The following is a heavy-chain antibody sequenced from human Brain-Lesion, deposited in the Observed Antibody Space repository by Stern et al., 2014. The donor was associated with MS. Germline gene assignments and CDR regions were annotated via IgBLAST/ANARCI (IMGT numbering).Heavy chain of an antibody. Sequence: EVQLVESGGGLVQPGGSLTISCTAAGFTFGNYWINWVRQAPGKGLEWVANLNEDGTEKNYVDSVKGRFTISRDNARNSLYLQMNSLRVEDTALYYCARVYNTIYGIVTQRGSGMDVWGQGTTVIVSS. D-gene: IGHD3-3*01. CDR1: GFTFGNYW. CDR3: ARVYNTIYGIVTQRGSGMDV. V-gene: IGHV3-7*01. J-gene: IGHJ6*02. CDR2: LNEDGTEK.